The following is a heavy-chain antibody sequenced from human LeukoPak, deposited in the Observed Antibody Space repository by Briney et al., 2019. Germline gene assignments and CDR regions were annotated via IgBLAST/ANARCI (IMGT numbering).Heavy chain of an antibody. J-gene: IGHJ4*02. CDR2: ISGSGGST. CDR3: ARQLVVHYYFDY. CDR1: GFTFRSYA. Sequence: GGSLRLSCAASGFTFRSYAMSWVRQAPGKGLEWVSAISGSGGSTYYADSVKGRFTISRDNAKNSLYLQMNSLRAEDTAVYYCARQLVVHYYFDYWGQGTLVTVSS. D-gene: IGHD3-22*01. V-gene: IGHV3-23*01.